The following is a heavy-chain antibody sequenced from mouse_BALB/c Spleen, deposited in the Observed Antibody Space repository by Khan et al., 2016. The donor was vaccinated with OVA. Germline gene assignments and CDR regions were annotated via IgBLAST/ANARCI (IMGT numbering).Heavy chain of an antibody. CDR3: AKIFYGNSYAMDY. D-gene: IGHD2-1*01. CDR2: IYPGSGST. J-gene: IGHJ4*01. Sequence: QVRLQQSGPELVKPGASVKMSCKASGYTFTDYDIRWVKQRAGQGLEWIGEIYPGSGSTYYNEKFKGKATLTADKSSNTAYMQLSSLTSEDSADYFCAKIFYGNSYAMDYWGQGTAVTVSS. CDR1: GYTFTDYD. V-gene: IGHV1-77*01.